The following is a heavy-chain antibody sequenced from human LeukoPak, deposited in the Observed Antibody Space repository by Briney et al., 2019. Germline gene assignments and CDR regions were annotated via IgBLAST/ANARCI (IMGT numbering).Heavy chain of an antibody. V-gene: IGHV3-48*03. CDR3: AKGALLWFGELLGVNDY. D-gene: IGHD3-10*01. Sequence: PGGSLRLSCAASGFTFSSYEMNWVRRAPGKGLEGVSYISSSGSTIYYADSVKGRFTISRDNAKNSLYLQMNSLRAEDTAVNYCAKGALLWFGELLGVNDYWGQGTLVTVSS. J-gene: IGHJ4*02. CDR2: ISSSGSTI. CDR1: GFTFSSYE.